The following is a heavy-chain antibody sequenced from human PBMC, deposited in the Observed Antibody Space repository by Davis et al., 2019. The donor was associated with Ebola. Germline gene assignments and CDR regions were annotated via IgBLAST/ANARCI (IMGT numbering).Heavy chain of an antibody. CDR1: GGSVSSGSYY. V-gene: IGHV4-61*01. J-gene: IGHJ5*02. D-gene: IGHD5-18*01. CDR2: IYYSGST. CDR3: ARGVRGLPRFEP. Sequence: PSETLSLTCTVSGGSVSSGSYYWSWIRQPPGKGLEWIGYIYYSGSTNYNPSLKSRVTISVDTSKNQFSLKLSSVTAADTAVYYCARGVRGLPRFEPWGQGTLVTVSS.